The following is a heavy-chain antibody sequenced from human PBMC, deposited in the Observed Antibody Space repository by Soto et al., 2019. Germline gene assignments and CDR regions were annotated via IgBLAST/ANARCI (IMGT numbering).Heavy chain of an antibody. Sequence: LRLSCAASGFTFSSYGMHWVRQAPGKGLEWVAVISYDGSNKYYADSVKGRFTISRDNSKNTLYLQMNSLRAEDTAVYYCAKSQSGASGEDSSSWYPDYYYYGMDVWGQGTTVTVSS. CDR2: ISYDGSNK. V-gene: IGHV3-30*18. CDR3: AKSQSGASGEDSSSWYPDYYYYGMDV. CDR1: GFTFSSYG. J-gene: IGHJ6*02. D-gene: IGHD6-13*01.